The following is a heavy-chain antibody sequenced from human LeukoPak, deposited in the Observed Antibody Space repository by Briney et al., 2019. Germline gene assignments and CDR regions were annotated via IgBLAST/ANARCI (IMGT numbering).Heavy chain of an antibody. J-gene: IGHJ4*02. D-gene: IGHD5-18*01. CDR1: GFTFSSYW. CDR3: ARGRPLLFGYSYGYYFDY. V-gene: IGHV3-7*01. CDR2: IKQDGSEK. Sequence: GGSLRLSCAASGFTFSSYWMSWVRQAPGKGLEWVANIKQDGSEKYYVDSVKGRFTISRDNAKNSLYLQMNSLRAEDTAVYYCARGRPLLFGYSYGYYFDYWGQGTLVTVSS.